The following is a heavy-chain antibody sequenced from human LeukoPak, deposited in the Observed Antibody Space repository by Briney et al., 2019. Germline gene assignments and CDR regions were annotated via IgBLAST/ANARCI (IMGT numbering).Heavy chain of an antibody. CDR2: INPSGGST. CDR1: GYTFTSYY. Sequence: ASVKVSCKASGYTFTSYYMHWVRQAPGQGLEWMGIINPSGGSTSYAQKFQGRVTMTRDTSTSTVYMELSSLRAEDTAVYYCARGAYYYDSSGYYKQAFDIWGQGTMVTVSS. V-gene: IGHV1-46*01. CDR3: ARGAYYYDSSGYYKQAFDI. D-gene: IGHD3-22*01. J-gene: IGHJ3*02.